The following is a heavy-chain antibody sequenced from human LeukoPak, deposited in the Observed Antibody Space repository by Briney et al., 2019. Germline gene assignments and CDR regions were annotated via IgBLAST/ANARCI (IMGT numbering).Heavy chain of an antibody. CDR1: GGSISSGGYY. J-gene: IGHJ4*02. V-gene: IGHV4-31*03. D-gene: IGHD4-17*01. CDR2: IYYSGST. Sequence: SETLSLTCTVSGGSISSGGYYWSWIRQHPGKGLEWIGYIYYSGSTYYNPSLKSRVTISVDTSKNQFSLRLSSVTAADTAVYYCARTTTVTSELDYWGQGTLVTVSS. CDR3: ARTTTVTSELDY.